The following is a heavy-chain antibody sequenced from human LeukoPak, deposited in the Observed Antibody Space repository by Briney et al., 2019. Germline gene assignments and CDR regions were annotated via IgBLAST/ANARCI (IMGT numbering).Heavy chain of an antibody. D-gene: IGHD3-10*01. Sequence: PGGSLRLSCAASGFTFSSYWMSWVRQAPGKGLEWVANIKQDGSEKYYVDSVKGRFTISRDNAKNSLYLQMNSLRAEDTAVYYCARDPPSFRVRGLETGYWGQGTLVTVSS. CDR3: ARDPPSFRVRGLETGY. CDR1: GFTFSSYW. V-gene: IGHV3-7*01. CDR2: IKQDGSEK. J-gene: IGHJ4*02.